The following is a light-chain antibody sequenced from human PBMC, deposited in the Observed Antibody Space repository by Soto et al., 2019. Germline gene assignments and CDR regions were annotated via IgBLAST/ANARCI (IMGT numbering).Light chain of an antibody. CDR1: VLAKKS. V-gene: IGLV3-27*01. CDR3: YSEVDNSWV. CDR2: KDS. J-gene: IGLJ3*02. Sequence: SYELTQPSSVSVSPGQTARITCSGDVLAKKSTRWFQQKPGQAPVEVIYKDSERNSGIPERFSGSSSGTTVTLNISGAQVEDEADYYCYSEVDNSWVYGGGTQLTVL.